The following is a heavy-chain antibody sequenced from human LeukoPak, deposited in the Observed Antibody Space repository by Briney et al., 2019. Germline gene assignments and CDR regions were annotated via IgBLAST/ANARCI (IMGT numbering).Heavy chain of an antibody. CDR3: ARGRIVVVVAATLFDY. D-gene: IGHD2-15*01. CDR2: IYHSGST. CDR1: GYSISSGYY. J-gene: IGHJ4*02. V-gene: IGHV4-38-2*01. Sequence: SETLSLTCAVSGYSISSGYYWGWIRQPPGKGLEWIGSIYHSGSTYYNPSLKSRVTISVDTSKNQFSLKLSSVTAADTAVYYCARGRIVVVVAATLFDYWGQGTLVTVSS.